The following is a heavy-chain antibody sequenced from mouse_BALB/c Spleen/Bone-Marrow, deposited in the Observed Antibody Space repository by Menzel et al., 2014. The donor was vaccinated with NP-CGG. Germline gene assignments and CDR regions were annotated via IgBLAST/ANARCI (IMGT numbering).Heavy chain of an antibody. Sequence: VQLQQSGPELVKPGASVKVSCKASGYAFTSYNMYWVKQSRGKRLEWIGYIDPYNGGTSNTPKFKGNATLTVDKSSSTAYIHLNSLAAEDSAVYCWAREEYGRRFAYWGQWTLVTSSA. CDR1: GYAFTSYN. CDR2: IDPYNGGT. J-gene: IGHJ3*01. D-gene: IGHD2-10*02. CDR3: AREEYGRRFAY. V-gene: IGHV1S135*01.